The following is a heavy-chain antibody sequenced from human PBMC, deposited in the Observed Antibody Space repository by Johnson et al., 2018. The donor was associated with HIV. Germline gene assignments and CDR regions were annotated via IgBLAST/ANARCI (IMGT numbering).Heavy chain of an antibody. Sequence: QVQLVESGGGLVKPGGSLRLSCAASGFIFSDSYMSWIRQAPGTGLEWVSYVSSSGSIGYADSVKGRFTISRDNAKNSLHLQMNSLRAEDTALYYCAKDIEWELQNDAFDIWGQGTMVTVSS. CDR2: VSSSGSI. CDR1: GFIFSDSY. CDR3: AKDIEWELQNDAFDI. J-gene: IGHJ3*02. V-gene: IGHV3-11*01. D-gene: IGHD1-26*01.